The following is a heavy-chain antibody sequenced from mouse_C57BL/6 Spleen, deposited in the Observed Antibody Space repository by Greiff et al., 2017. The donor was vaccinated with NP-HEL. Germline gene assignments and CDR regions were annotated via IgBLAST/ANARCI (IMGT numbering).Heavy chain of an antibody. V-gene: IGHV1-55*01. CDR3: ARSDSNYFWFAY. D-gene: IGHD2-5*01. CDR1: GYTFTSYW. J-gene: IGHJ3*01. Sequence: QVQLQQPGAELVKPGASVKMSCKASGYTFTSYWITWVKQRPGQGLEWIGDIYPGSGSTNYNEKFKSKATLTVDTSSSTAYMQLSSLTSEDSAVYYCARSDSNYFWFAYWGQGTLVTVSA. CDR2: IYPGSGST.